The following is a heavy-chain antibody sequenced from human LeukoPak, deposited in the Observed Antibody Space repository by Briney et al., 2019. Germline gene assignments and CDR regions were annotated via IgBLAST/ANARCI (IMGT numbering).Heavy chain of an antibody. Sequence: GGSLRLSCAASGFIFDDYAMHWVRQAPGKGLEWVSGISWNSGSIGYADSVKGRFTISRDNAKNSLYLQMNSLRAEDTALYYCAKDRDYSSSGASVDYWGQGTLVTVSP. CDR3: AKDRDYSSSGASVDY. CDR1: GFIFDDYA. V-gene: IGHV3-9*01. D-gene: IGHD6-6*01. CDR2: ISWNSGSI. J-gene: IGHJ4*02.